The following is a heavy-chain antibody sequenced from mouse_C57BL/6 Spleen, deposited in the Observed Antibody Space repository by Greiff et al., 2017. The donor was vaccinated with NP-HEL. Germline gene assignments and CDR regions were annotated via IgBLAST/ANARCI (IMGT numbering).Heavy chain of an antibody. V-gene: IGHV14-2*01. Sequence: VQLKQSGAELVKPGASVKLSCTASGFNIKDYYMHWVKQRTEQGLEWIGRIDPEDGETKYAPKFQGKATITADTSSNTAYLQLSSLTSEDTAVYYCVRRGVEGTWFAYWGQGTLVTVSA. CDR3: VRRGVEGTWFAY. J-gene: IGHJ3*01. CDR2: IDPEDGET. CDR1: GFNIKDYY. D-gene: IGHD1-1*01.